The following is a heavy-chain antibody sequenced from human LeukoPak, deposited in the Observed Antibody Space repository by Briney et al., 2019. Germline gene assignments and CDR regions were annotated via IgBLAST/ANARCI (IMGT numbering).Heavy chain of an antibody. D-gene: IGHD3-10*01. CDR1: GGSISSGGYY. CDR3: ARSVTMVRGVMVY. J-gene: IGHJ4*02. CDR2: IYYSGST. V-gene: IGHV4-31*03. Sequence: SETLSLTCTVSGGSISSGGYYWSWIRQHPGKGLEWIGYIYYSGSTYYNPSLKSRVTISVDTSKNQFSLKLSSVTAADTAVYYCARSVTMVRGVMVYWGQGTLVTVSS.